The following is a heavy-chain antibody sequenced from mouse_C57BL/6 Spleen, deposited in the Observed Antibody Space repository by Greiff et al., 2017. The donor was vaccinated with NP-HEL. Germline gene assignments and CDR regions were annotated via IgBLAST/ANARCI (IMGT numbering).Heavy chain of an antibody. Sequence: VQLQQSGAELVKPGASVKLSCKASGYTFTSYWMHWVKQRPGRGLEWIGRIDPNSGGTKYNEKFKSKATLTVDKPSSTAYMQLSSLTSEDSAIYYDARGCTTVVDWYFDVWGTGTTVTVSS. CDR1: GYTFTSYW. D-gene: IGHD1-1*01. CDR3: ARGCTTVVDWYFDV. V-gene: IGHV1-72*01. J-gene: IGHJ1*03. CDR2: IDPNSGGT.